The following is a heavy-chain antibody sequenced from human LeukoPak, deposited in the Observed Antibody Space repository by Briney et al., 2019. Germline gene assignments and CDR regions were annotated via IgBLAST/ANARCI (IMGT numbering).Heavy chain of an antibody. D-gene: IGHD1-7*01. CDR3: ARECITGTTRHFDY. CDR2: INHSGST. J-gene: IGHJ4*02. CDR1: GGSFSGYY. Sequence: PSETLSLTCAVYGGSFSGYYWSWIRQPPGKGLEWIGEINHSGSTNYNPSLKSRVTISVDTSKNQFSLELSSVTAADTAVYYCARECITGTTRHFDYWGQGTLVTVSS. V-gene: IGHV4-34*01.